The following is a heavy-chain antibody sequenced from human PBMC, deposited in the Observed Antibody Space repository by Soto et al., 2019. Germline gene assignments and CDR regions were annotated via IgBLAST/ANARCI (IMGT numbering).Heavy chain of an antibody. CDR2: FDPEDGET. CDR1: GYTPTELS. CDR3: ATXVAVAGPLLRMSVGFDP. Sequence: ASVKVSCKVSGYTPTELSMHWVRQAPGKGLEWMGGFDPEDGETIYAQKFQGRVTMTEDTSTDTAYMELSSLRSEDTAVYYCATXVAVAGPLLRMSVGFDPWGQGTLVTVSS. J-gene: IGHJ5*02. D-gene: IGHD6-19*01. V-gene: IGHV1-24*01.